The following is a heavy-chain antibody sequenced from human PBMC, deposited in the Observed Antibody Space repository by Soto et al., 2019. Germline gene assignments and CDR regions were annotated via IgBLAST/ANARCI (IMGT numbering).Heavy chain of an antibody. CDR2: INAGNGNR. J-gene: IGHJ6*02. Sequence: EASVKVSCKASGYTFTSYAMHWVRQAPGQRLEWMGWINAGNGNRKYSQKFQGRVTITRDTSASIAYMELSSLRSEDTAVYYCTTDIGDDYSNPEDYYYYYGMDVWGQGTTVTVSS. D-gene: IGHD4-4*01. CDR1: GYTFTSYA. V-gene: IGHV1-3*01. CDR3: TTDIGDDYSNPEDYYYYYGMDV.